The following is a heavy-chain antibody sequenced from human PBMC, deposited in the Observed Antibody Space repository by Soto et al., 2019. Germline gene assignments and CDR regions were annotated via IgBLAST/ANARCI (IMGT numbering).Heavy chain of an antibody. J-gene: IGHJ3*02. Sequence: GGSLRLSCSASGFTFSSYSISWVRQAPGKGLEWVSAISGSGGSTYYADSVKGRFTISRDNSKNTLYLQMNSLRAEDTAVYYCAKDKGTFGGATDAFDIWGQGTMVTVSS. CDR3: AKDKGTFGGATDAFDI. D-gene: IGHD3-16*01. CDR2: ISGSGGST. V-gene: IGHV3-23*01. CDR1: GFTFSSYS.